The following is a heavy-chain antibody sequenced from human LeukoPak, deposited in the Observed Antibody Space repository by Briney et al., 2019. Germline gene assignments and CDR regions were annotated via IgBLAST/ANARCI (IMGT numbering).Heavy chain of an antibody. CDR2: ISWHSGRI. Sequence: GGSLRLSCAASGFSFDDYAMHWVRQAPGKGLEWVSGISWHSGRIVYADSVRGRFTISRDNAKNSLSLQMNSLRDDDTAVYYCAKDAYGGATFFYYMDVWGKGTTVIVSS. V-gene: IGHV3-9*01. J-gene: IGHJ6*03. D-gene: IGHD2/OR15-2a*01. CDR3: AKDAYGGATFFYYMDV. CDR1: GFSFDDYA.